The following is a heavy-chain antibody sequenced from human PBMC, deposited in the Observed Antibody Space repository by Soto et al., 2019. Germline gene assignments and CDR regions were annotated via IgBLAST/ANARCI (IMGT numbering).Heavy chain of an antibody. CDR3: ARERPDGSRLDP. J-gene: IGHJ5*02. Sequence: SETLSLTCPVSGDSISNYYWSWIRQPPGKGLEWIGYAYYGGSTNYNPSLKSRVTISLDTSKNQFSLELNSMTASDTAVYYCARERPDGSRLDPWGQGTLVTVSS. V-gene: IGHV4-59*12. CDR1: GDSISNYY. CDR2: AYYGGST. D-gene: IGHD6-13*01.